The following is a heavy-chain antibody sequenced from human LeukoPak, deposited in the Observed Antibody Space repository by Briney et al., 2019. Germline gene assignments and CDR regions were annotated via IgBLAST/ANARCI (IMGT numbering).Heavy chain of an antibody. V-gene: IGHV4-39*07. D-gene: IGHD4-23*01. CDR1: GGSISSSSYY. CDR3: ARGGANSVPFDY. J-gene: IGHJ4*02. Sequence: SETLSLTCTVSGGSISSSSYYWGWIRQPPGKGLEWIGSIYYSGSTYYNPSLKSRVTISVDTSKNQFSLKLSSVTAADTAVYYCARGGANSVPFDYWGQGTLVTASS. CDR2: IYYSGST.